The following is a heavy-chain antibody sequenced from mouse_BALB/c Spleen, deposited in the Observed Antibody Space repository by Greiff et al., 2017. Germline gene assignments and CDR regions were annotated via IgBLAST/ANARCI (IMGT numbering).Heavy chain of an antibody. CDR3: ARGGDYETMDY. Sequence: QVQLKQSGPELVKPGASVKISCKASGYAFSSSWMNWVKQRPGQGLEWIGRIYPGDGDTNYNGKFKGKATLTADKSSSTAYMQLSSLTSVDSAVYFCARGGDYETMDYWGQGTSVTVSS. D-gene: IGHD2-4*01. V-gene: IGHV1-82*01. J-gene: IGHJ4*01. CDR2: IYPGDGDT. CDR1: GYAFSSSW.